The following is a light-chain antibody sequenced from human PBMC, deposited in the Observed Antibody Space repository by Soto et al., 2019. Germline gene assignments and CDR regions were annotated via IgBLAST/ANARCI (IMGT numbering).Light chain of an antibody. Sequence: QSVLTQPPSASGTPRQRVTISCSGSSSNIGENTVNWYQQLPGTAPKLLIYTDNQRPSGVPDRFSGSKSRTSASLAISGLQSEDEADYYCSAWDDSLDGWVFGGGTQLTVL. CDR2: TDN. CDR1: SSNIGENT. V-gene: IGLV1-44*01. J-gene: IGLJ3*02. CDR3: SAWDDSLDGWV.